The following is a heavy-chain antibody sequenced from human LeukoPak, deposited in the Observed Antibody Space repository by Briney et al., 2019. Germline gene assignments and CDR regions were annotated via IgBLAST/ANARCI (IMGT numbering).Heavy chain of an antibody. V-gene: IGHV1-3*01. CDR1: GYIFTDYA. J-gene: IGHJ6*03. D-gene: IGHD2-15*01. CDR2: MNAANGNT. Sequence: ASVKVSCKASGYIFTDYATHWLRQAPGQRPEWMGWMNAANGNTKYSQKFQGRITLIRDTSAATAYMELSSLRHDDLAVYYCARERGTSGSNRDFYFYYYMDVWGKGTTVTVSS. CDR3: ARERGTSGSNRDFYFYYYMDV.